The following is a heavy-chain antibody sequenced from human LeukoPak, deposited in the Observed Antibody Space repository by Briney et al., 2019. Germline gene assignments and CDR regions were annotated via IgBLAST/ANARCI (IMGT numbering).Heavy chain of an antibody. CDR3: AREVGPGNY. Sequence: PSETLSLTCTVSGCSISSGGYYWSWIRQPPGKGLEWIGYIYHSGSTYYNPSLKSRVTISVDRSKNQFSLKLSSVTAADTAVYYCAREVGPGNYWGQGTLVTVSS. J-gene: IGHJ4*02. CDR1: GCSISSGGYY. V-gene: IGHV4-30-2*01. CDR2: IYHSGST.